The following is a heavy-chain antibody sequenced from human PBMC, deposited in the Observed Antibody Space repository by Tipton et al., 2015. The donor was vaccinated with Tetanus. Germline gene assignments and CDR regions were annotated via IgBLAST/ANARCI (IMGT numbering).Heavy chain of an antibody. Sequence: TLSLTCTVSGGSLRGGDHYWSWIRQPPGKGLEWLAYISGSGSSNSNYFLKSRITVSRDTSKNHFSLNLASVTAADTAMFYCARVYFYDSGGYYRTPGFDSWGQGTLVTVSS. J-gene: IGHJ4*02. V-gene: IGHV4-61*03. CDR2: ISGSGSS. D-gene: IGHD3-22*01. CDR1: GGSLRGGDHY. CDR3: ARVYFYDSGGYYRTPGFDS.